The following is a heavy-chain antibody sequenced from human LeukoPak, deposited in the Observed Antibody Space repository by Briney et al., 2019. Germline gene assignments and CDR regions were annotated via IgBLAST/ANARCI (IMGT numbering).Heavy chain of an antibody. CDR3: AKDHYWSIDY. D-gene: IGHD3-3*01. J-gene: IGHJ4*02. CDR1: GFDFSSNW. Sequence: GGSLRLSCAASGFDFSSNWMHWVRHAPGQGLVWVSRIKGDGISTNYADSVKGRFTISRDIAKNTLYLQMNGLRAEDTGVYYCAKDHYWSIDYWGRGTLVTVSS. CDR2: IKGDGIST. V-gene: IGHV3-74*01.